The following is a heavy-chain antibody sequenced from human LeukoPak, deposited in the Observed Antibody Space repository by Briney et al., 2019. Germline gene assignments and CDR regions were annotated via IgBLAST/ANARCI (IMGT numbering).Heavy chain of an antibody. D-gene: IGHD1-26*01. J-gene: IGHJ4*02. V-gene: IGHV3-7*01. CDR3: AKVGTWELQRVFEN. CDR2: VGRDGSEK. Sequence: GGSLRLSCAASGFTFSDYWMTWVRQVPGKGLEWVADVGRDGSEKNYVDSVEGRFTISRDNAKKSLDLEMNSLRVEDTALYYCAKVGTWELQRVFENWGQGTLVTVSS. CDR1: GFTFSDYW.